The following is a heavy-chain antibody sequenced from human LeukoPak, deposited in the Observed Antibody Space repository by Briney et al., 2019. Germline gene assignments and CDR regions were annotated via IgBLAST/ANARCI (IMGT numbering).Heavy chain of an antibody. CDR1: GFTFSDYY. D-gene: IGHD2-21*01. Sequence: KSGGSLRLSCAASGFTFSDYYMTWIRQAPGKGLEWVSHISRSSGTIYYADSVQGRFTVSRDNGKKSLYLQMSYLGAEDTAVYYCVREAKMTNILWGQGTLVTVSS. J-gene: IGHJ1*01. CDR3: VREAKMTNIL. CDR2: ISRSSGTI. V-gene: IGHV3-11*01.